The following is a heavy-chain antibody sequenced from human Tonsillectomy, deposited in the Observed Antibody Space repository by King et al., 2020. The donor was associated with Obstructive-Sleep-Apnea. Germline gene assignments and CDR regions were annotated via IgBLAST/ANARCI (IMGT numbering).Heavy chain of an antibody. J-gene: IGHJ3*02. V-gene: IGHV3-7*03. D-gene: IGHD3-10*01. Sequence: VQLVESGGGLVQPGGSLRLSCAASGFTFSTYWMSWVRQAPGKGLEWVANIKPDGSEKYYVDSVKGRFTISRDNARDSLYLQMNSPSAADTAVYYCARDLVTMVRGAPGDIWGQGTMVTVSS. CDR3: ARDLVTMVRGAPGDI. CDR1: GFTFSTYW. CDR2: IKPDGSEK.